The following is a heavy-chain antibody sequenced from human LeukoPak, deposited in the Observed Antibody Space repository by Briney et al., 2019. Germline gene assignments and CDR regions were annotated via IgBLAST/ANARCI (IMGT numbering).Heavy chain of an antibody. J-gene: IGHJ6*03. Sequence: TGGSLRLSCAASGFTFSSYSMNWVRQAPGKGLEWVSSISSSSSYIYYADSVKGRFTISRDNAKNSLYLQMNSLRAEDTAVYYCARVIVFRGYMDVWGKGTTVTVSS. V-gene: IGHV3-21*01. CDR3: ARVIVFRGYMDV. CDR2: ISSSSSYI. D-gene: IGHD1-26*01. CDR1: GFTFSSYS.